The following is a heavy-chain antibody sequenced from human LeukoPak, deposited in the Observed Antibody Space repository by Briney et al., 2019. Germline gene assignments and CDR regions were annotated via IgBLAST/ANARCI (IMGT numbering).Heavy chain of an antibody. J-gene: IGHJ5*02. Sequence: PGGSLRLSCAASGFTFSSYAMHWVRQAPGKGLEWVAVISYDGSNKYYADSVKGRFTISRDNAKNSLYLQMNGLRAEDMALYYCAKGPSSLLWFGELSSWGQGTLVTVSS. CDR3: AKGPSSLLWFGELSS. CDR2: ISYDGSNK. D-gene: IGHD3-10*01. V-gene: IGHV3-30*04. CDR1: GFTFSSYA.